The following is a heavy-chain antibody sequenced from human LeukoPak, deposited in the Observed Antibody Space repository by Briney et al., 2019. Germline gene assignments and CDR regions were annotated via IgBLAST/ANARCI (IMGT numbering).Heavy chain of an antibody. D-gene: IGHD3-10*01. CDR3: ARDVTRFDMVRGVRGWFDP. CDR2: INHSGST. CDR1: GGSFSGYY. Sequence: SETLSLTCAVYGGSFSGYYWSWIRQPPGKGLEWIGEINHSGSTNYNPSLKSRVTISVDTSKNQFSLKLSSVTAADTAVYYCARDVTRFDMVRGVRGWFDPWGQGTLVTVSS. J-gene: IGHJ5*02. V-gene: IGHV4-34*01.